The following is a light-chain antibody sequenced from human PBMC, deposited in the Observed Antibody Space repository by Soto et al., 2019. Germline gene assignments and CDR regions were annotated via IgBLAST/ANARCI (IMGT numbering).Light chain of an antibody. V-gene: IGKV3-15*01. CDR3: HQYNNFWT. CDR2: GAS. CDR1: QSVSSR. Sequence: EIVMTQSPATLSVSPGERVTLSCRASQSVSSRLAWYHQKPGQSPRLLIYGASTRATGIPARFSGSGSGTEVTLTISGLQSEDFGLYYCHQYNNFWTFGQGTKVEIK. J-gene: IGKJ1*01.